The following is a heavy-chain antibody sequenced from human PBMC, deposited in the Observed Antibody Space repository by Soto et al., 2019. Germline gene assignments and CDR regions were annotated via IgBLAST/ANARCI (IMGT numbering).Heavy chain of an antibody. CDR2: INTDGSVI. J-gene: IGHJ4*02. Sequence: GGSLRLSCAGSGFTFNNFWMHWVRQAPGKGLVWVARINTDGSVISHADSVKGRFTISRDNAKSTLYLQMNSLRAEDSARYYCARQTGLGATNYWGRGTLVTVSS. CDR1: GFTFNNFW. V-gene: IGHV3-74*01. CDR3: ARQTGLGATNY. D-gene: IGHD1-26*01.